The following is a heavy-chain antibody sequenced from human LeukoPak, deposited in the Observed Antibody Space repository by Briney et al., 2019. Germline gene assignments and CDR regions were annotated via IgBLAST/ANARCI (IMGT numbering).Heavy chain of an antibody. J-gene: IGHJ4*02. CDR1: RFTFSSYA. CDR2: ISGSGGST. D-gene: IGHD1-20*01. CDR3: AKDLSTGYNWNYFGY. V-gene: IGHV3-23*01. Sequence: GGSLRLSCAASRFTFSSYAMSWVRQAPGKGLEWVSAISGSGGSTYYADSVKGRFTISRDNSKNTLYLQMNSLRAEDTAVYYCAKDLSTGYNWNYFGYWGQGTLVTVSS.